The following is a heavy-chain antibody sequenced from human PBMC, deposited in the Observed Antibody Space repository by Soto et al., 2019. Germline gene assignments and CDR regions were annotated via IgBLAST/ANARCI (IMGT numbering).Heavy chain of an antibody. CDR3: ARDAQFWSGYYIRAYFDY. J-gene: IGHJ4*02. V-gene: IGHV4-34*01. CDR1: GGSFSGYY. Sequence: ETLSLTCAVYGGSFSGYYWSWIRQPPGKGLEWIGEINHSGSTNYNPSLKSRVTISVDTSKNQFSLKLSSVTAADTAVYYCARDAQFWSGYYIRAYFDYWGQGTLVTVSS. CDR2: INHSGST. D-gene: IGHD3-3*02.